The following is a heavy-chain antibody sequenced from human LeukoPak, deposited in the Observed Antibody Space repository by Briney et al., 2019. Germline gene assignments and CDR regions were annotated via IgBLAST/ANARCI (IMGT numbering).Heavy chain of an antibody. Sequence: GGSLRLSCAASGFTLRNYVINWVSQAPGKGLEWVAVTSSDLNVKLYADSVKGRFTISRDNSRSTLYLQMNRLRPEDTAIYYCAREGYYGSGSPPSLYFDYWGQGTLVTVSS. J-gene: IGHJ4*02. CDR2: TSSDLNVK. CDR1: GFTLRNYV. V-gene: IGHV3-30-3*01. D-gene: IGHD3-10*01. CDR3: AREGYYGSGSPPSLYFDY.